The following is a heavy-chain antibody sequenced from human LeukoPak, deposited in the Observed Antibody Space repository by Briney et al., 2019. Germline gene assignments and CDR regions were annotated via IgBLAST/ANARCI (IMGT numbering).Heavy chain of an antibody. D-gene: IGHD3-16*01. CDR3: ARHAYYCHDY. Sequence: SETLSLTCIVSGGSVSSSSYYWGWIRQPPGKALEWIGTIYYNGATRYNPSLNSRVTISVDTSKNQFSLKLNSMTAADTAVYYCARHAYYCHDYWGQGTLVTVSS. CDR2: IYYNGAT. CDR1: GGSVSSSSYY. J-gene: IGHJ4*02. V-gene: IGHV4-39*07.